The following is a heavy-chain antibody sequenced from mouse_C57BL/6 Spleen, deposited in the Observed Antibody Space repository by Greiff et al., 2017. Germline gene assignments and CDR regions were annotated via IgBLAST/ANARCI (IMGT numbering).Heavy chain of an antibody. V-gene: IGHV1-50*01. D-gene: IGHD6-5*01. Sequence: QVQLQQPGAELVKPGASVKLSCKASGYTFTSYWMQWVKQRPGQGLEWIGEIDPSDSYTNYNQKFKGKATLTVDTSSSTAYMQLSSLTSEDSAVYYCARAAYHFDYWGQGTTLTVSS. CDR3: ARAAYHFDY. CDR2: IDPSDSYT. CDR1: GYTFTSYW. J-gene: IGHJ2*01.